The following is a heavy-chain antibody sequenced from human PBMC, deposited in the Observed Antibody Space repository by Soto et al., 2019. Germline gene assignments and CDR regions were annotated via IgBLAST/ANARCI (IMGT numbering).Heavy chain of an antibody. D-gene: IGHD5-18*01. J-gene: IGHJ6*02. CDR3: ARLPTDTAMVGDYYYGMDV. CDR1: GGTFSSYA. V-gene: IGHV1-69*01. Sequence: QVKLVQSGAEVKKPGSSVKVSCKASGGTFSSYAISWVRQAPGQGLEWMGGIIPIFGTANYAQKFQGRVTLTADESTSTAYMERSSLRSEDTAVYYCARLPTDTAMVGDYYYGMDVGGQGTTVIVAS. CDR2: IIPIFGTA.